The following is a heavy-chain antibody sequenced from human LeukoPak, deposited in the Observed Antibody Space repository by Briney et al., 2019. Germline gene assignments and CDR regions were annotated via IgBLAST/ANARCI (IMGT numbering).Heavy chain of an antibody. V-gene: IGHV1-24*01. CDR1: GYTLTELS. D-gene: IGHD3-22*01. Sequence: GASVKVSCKVSGYTLTELSMHWVRQAPGKGLEWMGGFDPEDGATIYAQKFQGRVTMTEDTSTDTAYMELRSLRSEDTAVYYCVTSRIGSWFDPWGQGTLVTVSS. J-gene: IGHJ5*02. CDR3: VTSRIGSWFDP. CDR2: FDPEDGAT.